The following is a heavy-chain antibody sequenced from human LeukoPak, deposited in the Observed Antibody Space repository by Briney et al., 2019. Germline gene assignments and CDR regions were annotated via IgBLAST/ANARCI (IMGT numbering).Heavy chain of an antibody. D-gene: IGHD3-10*01. Sequence: ASVKVSCKASGYIFTSYDINWVRQAPGQGLEWLGWMNSNSGNTGYGQKFQGRVTITTDESTSTAYMELSSLRSEDTAVYYCARSRKGSGSPGGFQYWGQGTLVTVSS. J-gene: IGHJ1*01. V-gene: IGHV1-8*01. CDR2: MNSNSGNT. CDR3: ARSRKGSGSPGGFQY. CDR1: GYIFTSYD.